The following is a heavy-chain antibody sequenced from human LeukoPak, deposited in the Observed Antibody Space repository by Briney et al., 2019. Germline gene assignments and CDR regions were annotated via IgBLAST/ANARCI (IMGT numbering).Heavy chain of an antibody. D-gene: IGHD3-10*01. CDR2: IWYDGSNE. CDR3: ARVEGRFYGSGSYRGFDY. Sequence: GGSLRLSCAASGFTFRNYGMHWVRQAPGKGLEWVSVIWYDGSNEYYADSVKGRFTISRDNSKNTLYLQMNSLRAEDTAVYYCARVEGRFYGSGSYRGFDYRGQGTLVTVSS. CDR1: GFTFRNYG. V-gene: IGHV3-33*01. J-gene: IGHJ4*02.